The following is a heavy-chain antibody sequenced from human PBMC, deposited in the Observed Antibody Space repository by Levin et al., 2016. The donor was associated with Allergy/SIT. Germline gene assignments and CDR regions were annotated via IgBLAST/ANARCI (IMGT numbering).Heavy chain of an antibody. J-gene: IGHJ4*02. CDR1: GGSFSGYY. Sequence: SETLSLTCAVYGGSFSGYYWSWIRQPPGKGLEWIGEINHSGSTNYNPSLKSRVTISVDTSKNQFSLKLSSVTAADTAVYYCARRQLWSPPGYWGQGTLVTVSS. V-gene: IGHV4-34*01. D-gene: IGHD5-18*01. CDR3: ARRQLWSPPGY. CDR2: INHSGST.